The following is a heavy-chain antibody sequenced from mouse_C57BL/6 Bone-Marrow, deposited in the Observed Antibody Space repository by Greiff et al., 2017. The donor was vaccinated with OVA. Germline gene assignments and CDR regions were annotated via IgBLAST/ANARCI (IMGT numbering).Heavy chain of an antibody. V-gene: IGHV5-6*02. Sequence: DVMLVESGGDLVKPGGSLKLSCAASGFTFSSYGMSWVRQTPDKRLEWVATISSGGSYTYYPDSVKGRFTISRDNAKNTLYLQMSSLKSEDTAMYYCASYYDYGDWYFDVWGTGTTVTVSS. CDR1: GFTFSSYG. J-gene: IGHJ1*03. D-gene: IGHD2-4*01. CDR3: ASYYDYGDWYFDV. CDR2: ISSGGSYT.